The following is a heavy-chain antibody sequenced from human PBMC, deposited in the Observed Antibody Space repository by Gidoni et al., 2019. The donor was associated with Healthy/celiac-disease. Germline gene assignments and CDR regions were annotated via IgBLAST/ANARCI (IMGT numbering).Heavy chain of an antibody. CDR2: ISSSSSHS. CDR1: GFTFSSYS. Sequence: EVQLVESGGGLVKPGGSLGLSCAASGFTFSSYSMHWVRQAPGKWLAWVSSISSSSSHSYYADSVKGRFTISRDNAKNSLYLQMNSLRAEDTAVYYCARKIAARPHYGMDVWGQGTTATVSS. CDR3: ARKIAARPHYGMDV. V-gene: IGHV3-21*01. D-gene: IGHD6-6*01. J-gene: IGHJ6*02.